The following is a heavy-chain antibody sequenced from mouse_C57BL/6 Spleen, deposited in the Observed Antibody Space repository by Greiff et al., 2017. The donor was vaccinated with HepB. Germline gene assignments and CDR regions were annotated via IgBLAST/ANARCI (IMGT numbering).Heavy chain of an antibody. Sequence: VKLMESGAELVRPGASVTLSCKASGYTFTDYEMHWVKQTPVHGLEWIGAIDPETGGTAYNQKFKGKAILTADKSSSTAYMELRSLTSEDSAVYYCTRHLRFDYWGQGTTLTVSS. V-gene: IGHV1-15*01. J-gene: IGHJ2*01. CDR1: GYTFTDYE. CDR2: IDPETGGT. D-gene: IGHD1-1*01. CDR3: TRHLRFDY.